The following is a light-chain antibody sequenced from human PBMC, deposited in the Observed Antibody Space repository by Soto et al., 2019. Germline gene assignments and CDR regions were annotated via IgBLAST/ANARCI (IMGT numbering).Light chain of an antibody. Sequence: EIVMTQSPATLSVSPGERATLSCRASQSVSSNLVWYQQKAGQAPRLLIYGASTRATGIPARFSGSGSGTEFTLTISSLQSEDFAVYYCQQYNNWPPYTFGQGTKVEIK. CDR1: QSVSSN. CDR2: GAS. V-gene: IGKV3-15*01. J-gene: IGKJ1*01. CDR3: QQYNNWPPYT.